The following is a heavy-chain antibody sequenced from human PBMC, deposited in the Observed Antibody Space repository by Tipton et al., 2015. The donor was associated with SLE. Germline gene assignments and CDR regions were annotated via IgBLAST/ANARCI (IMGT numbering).Heavy chain of an antibody. CDR2: ISGSGGST. J-gene: IGHJ4*02. CDR1: GFTFSSYS. D-gene: IGHD4-23*01. V-gene: IGHV3-23*01. CDR3: AKDRTTVVTPFDY. Sequence: SLRLSCAASGFTFSSYSMNWVRQAPGKGLEWVSAISGSGGSTYYADSVKGRFTISRDNSKNTLYLQMNSLRAEDTAVYYCAKDRTTVVTPFDYWGQGTLVTVSS.